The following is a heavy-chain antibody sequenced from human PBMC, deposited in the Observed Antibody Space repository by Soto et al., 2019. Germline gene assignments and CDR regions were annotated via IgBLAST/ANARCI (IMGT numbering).Heavy chain of an antibody. CDR1: GGSISSYY. Sequence: QVQLQESGPGLVKPSETLSLTCTVSGGSISSYYWSWIRQPPGMGLEWIGYIYYSGSTNYNPSLKSRVTISVDTSKNQFSLKLSSVTAADTAVYYCARSGKYQLLVAFDIWGQGTMVTVSS. CDR2: IYYSGST. D-gene: IGHD2-2*01. V-gene: IGHV4-59*01. CDR3: ARSGKYQLLVAFDI. J-gene: IGHJ3*02.